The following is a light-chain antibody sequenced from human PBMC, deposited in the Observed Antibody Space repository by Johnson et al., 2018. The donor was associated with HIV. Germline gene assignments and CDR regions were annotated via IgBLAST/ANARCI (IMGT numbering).Light chain of an antibody. CDR2: ENN. CDR3: GTWDTSLSVYV. Sequence: QSVLTQPPSVSAAPGHQVTISCSGSSSNIANNYVYWYQQFPGTAPKLLIYENNKRPSGISDRFSGSKSGTSATLGITGLQTGDEADFYCGTWDTSLSVYVFGTGTKVTVL. V-gene: IGLV1-51*02. CDR1: SSNIANNY. J-gene: IGLJ1*01.